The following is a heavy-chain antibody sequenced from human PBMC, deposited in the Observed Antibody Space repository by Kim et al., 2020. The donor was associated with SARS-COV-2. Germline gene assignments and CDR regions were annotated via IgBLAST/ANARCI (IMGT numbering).Heavy chain of an antibody. Sequence: SETLSLTCAVSGGSISSGGYSWSWIRQPPGKGLEWIGYIYHSGSTYYNPSLKSRVTISVDRSKNQFSLKLSSVTAADTAVYYCATTGGYCSSTSCPFDYWGQGTLVTVSS. CDR3: ATTGGYCSSTSCPFDY. CDR2: IYHSGST. V-gene: IGHV4-30-2*01. CDR1: GGSISSGGYS. J-gene: IGHJ4*02. D-gene: IGHD2-2*01.